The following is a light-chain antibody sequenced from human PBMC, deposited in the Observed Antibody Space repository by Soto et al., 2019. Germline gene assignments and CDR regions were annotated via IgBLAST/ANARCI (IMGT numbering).Light chain of an antibody. V-gene: IGKV3-20*01. CDR2: GAS. J-gene: IGKJ2*01. Sequence: EIVLTQSPGTLSLSPGERATLSCRATQSVSSSCLAWYQQKPGQAPRLLIYGASHRATGIPDRFSGSGSGTDFTLTISRLEPEDFAVYYCQQYGSTPYTFGQGTKLEIK. CDR3: QQYGSTPYT. CDR1: QSVSSSC.